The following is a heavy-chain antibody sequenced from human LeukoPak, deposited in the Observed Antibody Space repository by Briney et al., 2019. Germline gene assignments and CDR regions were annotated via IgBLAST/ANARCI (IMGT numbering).Heavy chain of an antibody. Sequence: GGSLRLSCAASGFTFSTYEMNWVGQARGKGLEWVSYIVGSGTTTYYADSVKGRFTISRDNAKNSLYLQMNSLRAEDTAVYYCAREGAAAGTGIDYWGQGTLVTVSS. D-gene: IGHD6-13*01. CDR3: AREGAAAGTGIDY. CDR1: GFTFSTYE. V-gene: IGHV3-48*03. J-gene: IGHJ4*02. CDR2: IVGSGTTT.